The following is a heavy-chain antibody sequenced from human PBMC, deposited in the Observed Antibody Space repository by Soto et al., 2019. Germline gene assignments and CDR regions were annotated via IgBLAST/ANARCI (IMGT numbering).Heavy chain of an antibody. CDR2: LSGYNGDT. Sequence: ASVKVSCKASGYTFPSYDITWVRQAPGQGLEWMGWLSGYNGDTNYAQKFQGRVTMTTDLSTNTAYMELSGLRSDDTAVYYCARGVTSGSFPPFDLWGQGTLVTVSS. CDR1: GYTFPSYD. D-gene: IGHD1-26*01. J-gene: IGHJ4*02. V-gene: IGHV1-18*01. CDR3: ARGVTSGSFPPFDL.